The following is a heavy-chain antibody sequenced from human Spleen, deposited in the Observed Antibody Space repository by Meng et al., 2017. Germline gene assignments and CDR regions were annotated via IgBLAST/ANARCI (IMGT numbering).Heavy chain of an antibody. Sequence: GESLKISCAASGFTFSSYLMHWVRQAPGKGLVWVSRINGDGTSTVYADSVKGRFTISRDNAKNSLYLQMNSLRPEDTALYYCAKDRSLLPYASGSHDYGMDVWGQGTTVTVSS. J-gene: IGHJ6*02. CDR1: GFTFSSYL. V-gene: IGHV3-74*03. CDR2: INGDGTST. D-gene: IGHD3-10*01. CDR3: AKDRSLLPYASGSHDYGMDV.